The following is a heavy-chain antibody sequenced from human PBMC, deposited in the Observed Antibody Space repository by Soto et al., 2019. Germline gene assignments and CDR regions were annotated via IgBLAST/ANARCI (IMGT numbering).Heavy chain of an antibody. Sequence: ASGKVCCKVSGYTLTELSMHWVRQAPGKGLEWMGGFDPEDGETIYAQKFQGRVTMTEDTSTDTAYMELSSLRSEDTAVYYCATLTRIYCSSTSCYDTNYYYYGMDVWGQGTTVTVSS. CDR1: GYTLTELS. CDR3: ATLTRIYCSSTSCYDTNYYYYGMDV. D-gene: IGHD2-2*01. J-gene: IGHJ6*02. V-gene: IGHV1-24*01. CDR2: FDPEDGET.